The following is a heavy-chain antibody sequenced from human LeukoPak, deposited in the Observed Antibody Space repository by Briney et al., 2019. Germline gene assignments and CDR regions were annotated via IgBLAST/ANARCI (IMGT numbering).Heavy chain of an antibody. J-gene: IGHJ4*02. CDR2: ISSSSSYI. D-gene: IGHD6-13*01. V-gene: IGHV3-21*01. CDR1: GFTFSSYS. Sequence: GGSLRLSCAASGFTFSSYSMNWVRQAPGKGLEWVSSISSSSSYIYYADSVKGRFTISRDNAKNSLYLQMNSLRAEDTAVYYCARDALRYSSLLEGIDYWGQGTLVTVSS. CDR3: ARDALRYSSLLEGIDY.